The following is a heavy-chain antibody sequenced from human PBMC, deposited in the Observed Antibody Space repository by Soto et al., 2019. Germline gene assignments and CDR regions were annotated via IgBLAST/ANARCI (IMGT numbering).Heavy chain of an antibody. CDR1: GSGFIRSG. CDR2: IVVASGQT. J-gene: IGHJ6*02. D-gene: IGHD2-15*01. CDR3: SADRPDIGVGWWV. V-gene: IGHV1-58*02. Sequence: ASVKVSCKASGSGFIRSGIQWVRQAHGQRLEWIGWIVVASGQTNYAQNFRGRVAITRDTSTATAYIELTGLTSEDPAVYFCSADRPDIGVGWWVWGQGTKVTVYS.